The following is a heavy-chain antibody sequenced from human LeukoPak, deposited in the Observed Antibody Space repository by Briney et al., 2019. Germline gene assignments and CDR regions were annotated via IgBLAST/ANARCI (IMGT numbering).Heavy chain of an antibody. CDR3: AKNLLGSEAFSWYFDL. J-gene: IGHJ2*01. V-gene: IGHV3-23*01. D-gene: IGHD1-26*01. Sequence: GGSLRLSCAPSGFTFSSDGMSWVRQAPGKGLEWVSSISASGDGTVYADSVKGRVTISRDNSKNTLYLQMHSLRAEDTAVYSCAKNLLGSEAFSWYFDLWGRGTLVTVSS. CDR2: ISASGDGT. CDR1: GFTFSSDG.